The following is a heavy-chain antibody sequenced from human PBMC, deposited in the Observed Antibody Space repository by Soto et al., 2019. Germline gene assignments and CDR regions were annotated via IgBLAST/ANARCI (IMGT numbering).Heavy chain of an antibody. D-gene: IGHD2-15*01. CDR3: ARHRAGGQRNAFDI. CDR2: IHYSGST. Sequence: SETLSLTCTVSGGSISSYYWSWIRQPPGKGLEWIGYIHYSGSTDYNPSLKSRVTISVDTSKNQFSLNLSSVTAADTAVYSCARHRAGGQRNAFDIWGQGTMVTVS. J-gene: IGHJ3*02. CDR1: GGSISSYY. V-gene: IGHV4-59*08.